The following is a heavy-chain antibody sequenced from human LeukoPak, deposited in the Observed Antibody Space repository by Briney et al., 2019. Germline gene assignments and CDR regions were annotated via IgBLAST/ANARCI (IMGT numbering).Heavy chain of an antibody. Sequence: GGSLRLSCAASGFTFSSYAMTWVRQAPGKGLEWVSRINSDGSSTSHADSVKGRFTISRDNAKNTLYLQMNSLRAEDTAVYYCARDGGTTTSYFDYWGQGTLVTVSS. J-gene: IGHJ4*02. CDR3: ARDGGTTTSYFDY. CDR2: INSDGSST. CDR1: GFTFSSYA. V-gene: IGHV3-74*01. D-gene: IGHD4-11*01.